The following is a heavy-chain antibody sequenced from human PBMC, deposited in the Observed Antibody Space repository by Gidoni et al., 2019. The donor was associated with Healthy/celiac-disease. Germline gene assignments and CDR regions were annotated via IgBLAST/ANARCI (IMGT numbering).Heavy chain of an antibody. V-gene: IGHV3-30-3*01. J-gene: IGHJ4*02. CDR3: ARNRGIDY. CDR1: GFTFSSYA. D-gene: IGHD3-16*01. Sequence: QVQLVESGGGVVQPGWSLRLSCAASGFTFSSYAMHWVRQAPGKGLEWVAVISYDGSNKYYADSVKGRFTISRDNSKNTLYLQMNSLRAEDTAVYYCARNRGIDYWGQGTLVTVSS. CDR2: ISYDGSNK.